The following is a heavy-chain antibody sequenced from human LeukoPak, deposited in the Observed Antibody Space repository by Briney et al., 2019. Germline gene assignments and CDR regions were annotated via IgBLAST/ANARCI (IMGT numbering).Heavy chain of an antibody. V-gene: IGHV3-21*01. CDR1: GFTFSSYS. CDR2: ISSSGSYI. CDR3: ASEIRDIAVAGTFDY. Sequence: GGSLRLSCAASGFTFSSYSMNWVRQAPGKGLEWVSSISSSGSYIYYADSVKGRFTISRDNAKNSLYLQMNSLRAEDTAVYYCASEIRDIAVAGTFDYWGQGTLVTVSS. J-gene: IGHJ4*02. D-gene: IGHD6-19*01.